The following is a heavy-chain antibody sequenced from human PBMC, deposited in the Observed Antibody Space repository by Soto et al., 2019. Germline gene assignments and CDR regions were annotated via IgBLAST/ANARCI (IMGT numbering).Heavy chain of an antibody. Sequence: QVQLVESGGGLVKPGGSLRLSCAASGFTFSDYYMSWIRQAPGKGLEWVSYISSSSSYTNYADSVKGRFTISRDNAKNSLYLQMNSLRAEDTAVDYCARAIGASSTSCMDVWGQGTTVTVSS. CDR1: GFTFSDYY. CDR3: ARAIGASSTSCMDV. V-gene: IGHV3-11*06. D-gene: IGHD2-2*01. J-gene: IGHJ6*02. CDR2: ISSSSSYT.